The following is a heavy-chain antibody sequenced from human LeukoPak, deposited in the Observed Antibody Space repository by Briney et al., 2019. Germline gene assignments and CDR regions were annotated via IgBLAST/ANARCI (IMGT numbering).Heavy chain of an antibody. J-gene: IGHJ4*02. CDR3: ANVDFDY. CDR1: GFTFSSYS. Sequence: GGSLRLSCAASGFTFSSYSMTWVRQAPGKGLEWVSYISSSSSTIYYADPVKGRFTISRDNSKNTLFLQMNSLRGEDTALYYCANVDFDYWGQGTLVTVSS. CDR2: ISSSSSTI. V-gene: IGHV3-48*01.